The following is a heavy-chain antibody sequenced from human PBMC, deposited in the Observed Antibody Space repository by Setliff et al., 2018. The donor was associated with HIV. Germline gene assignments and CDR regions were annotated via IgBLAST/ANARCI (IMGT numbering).Heavy chain of an antibody. Sequence: SETLSLTCTVSGGSISSYYWSWIRQPPGKGLEWIGYIYYSGSTNYNPSLKSRVTISVDTSKNHFSLKLSSVTAADTGVYYCASGEYSYGYRFDYWGQGTLVTSPQ. CDR3: ASGEYSYGYRFDY. CDR1: GGSISSYY. J-gene: IGHJ4*02. CDR2: IYYSGST. D-gene: IGHD5-18*01. V-gene: IGHV4-59*01.